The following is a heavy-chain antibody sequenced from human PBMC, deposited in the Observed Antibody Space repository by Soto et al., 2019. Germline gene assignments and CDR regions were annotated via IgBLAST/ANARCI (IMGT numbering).Heavy chain of an antibody. CDR3: ARDCSGGSCRHNFDY. Sequence: GASVKVSCKASGGTFSSYAISWVRQAPGQGLEWMGGIIPIFGTANYAQKLQGRVTVTADESTSTAYMELSSLRSEDTAVYYCARDCSGGSCRHNFDYWGQGTLVTVSS. CDR1: GGTFSSYA. CDR2: IIPIFGTA. D-gene: IGHD2-15*01. V-gene: IGHV1-69*13. J-gene: IGHJ4*02.